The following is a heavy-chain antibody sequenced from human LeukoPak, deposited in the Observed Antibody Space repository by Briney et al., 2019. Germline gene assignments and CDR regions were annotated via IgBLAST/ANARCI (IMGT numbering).Heavy chain of an antibody. CDR1: GFTFSSYW. V-gene: IGHV3-74*01. CDR2: INTVGSTT. D-gene: IGHD3-22*01. CDR3: ARDLRVVITGSFDS. J-gene: IGHJ4*02. Sequence: GGSLRLSCAASGFTFSSYWMHWVRQAPGKGLVWVSRINTVGSTTTYADSVKGRFTISRDNAKNSLYLQMNSLRAEDTALYYCARDLRVVITGSFDSWGQGTLVTVSS.